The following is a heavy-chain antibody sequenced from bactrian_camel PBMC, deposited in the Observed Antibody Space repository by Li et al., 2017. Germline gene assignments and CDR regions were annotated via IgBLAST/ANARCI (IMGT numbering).Heavy chain of an antibody. J-gene: IGHJ4*01. D-gene: IGHD6*01. CDR1: GFTFSSYA. Sequence: VQLVESGGGLVQPGGSLRLSCAASGFTFSSYAMGWVCQAPGKGLEWVSGIASGGGSTYYADSVKGRFTVSRDNAENMVYLQLTSLTPGDTAMYYCAKPLTSYRTWSDWGHGTQVTVS. V-gene: IGHV3S31*01. CDR2: IASGGGST. CDR3: AKPLTSYRTWSD.